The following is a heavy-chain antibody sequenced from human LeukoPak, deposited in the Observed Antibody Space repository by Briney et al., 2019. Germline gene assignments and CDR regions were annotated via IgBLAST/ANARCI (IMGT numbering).Heavy chain of an antibody. CDR3: ARDGGIIRFGGQDV. J-gene: IGHJ6*02. D-gene: IGHD3-16*01. V-gene: IGHV3-7*01. CDR2: MNRDGSEK. Sequence: GGSLRLSCAASGFTSSSYWMSWVRQAPGKGLEWVANMNRDGSEKNYVDSIKGRFTTSRDNAANSLYLQMNSLRVEDTAVYYCARDGGIIRFGGQDVWGQGTTVIVS. CDR1: GFTSSSYW.